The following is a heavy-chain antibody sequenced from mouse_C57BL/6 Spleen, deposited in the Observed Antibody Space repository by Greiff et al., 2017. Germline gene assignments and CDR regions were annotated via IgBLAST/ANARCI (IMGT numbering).Heavy chain of an antibody. V-gene: IGHV1-82*01. J-gene: IGHJ3*01. CDR3: ARSLYITTVVAPGFAY. CDR1: GYAFSSSW. CDR2: IYPGDGDT. D-gene: IGHD1-1*01. Sequence: QVQLKESGPELVKPGASVKISCKASGYAFSSSWMNWVKQRPGKGLDWIGRIYPGDGDTNYNGKFKGKATLTADKSSSTAYMQLSSLTSEDSAVYFCARSLYITTVVAPGFAYWGQGTLVTVSA.